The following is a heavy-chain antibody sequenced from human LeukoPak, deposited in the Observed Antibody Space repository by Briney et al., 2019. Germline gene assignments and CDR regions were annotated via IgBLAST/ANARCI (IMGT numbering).Heavy chain of an antibody. CDR2: INTNTGNP. D-gene: IGHD2-15*01. Sequence: GASVKVSCKASGYTFTSYAMNWVRQAPGQGLEWMGGINTNTGNPTYAQGFTGRFVFSLDTSVSTAYLQISSLKAEDTAVYYCARGSGGFYYYYYYMDVWGKGTTVTVSS. CDR1: GYTFTSYA. V-gene: IGHV7-4-1*02. CDR3: ARGSGGFYYYYYYMDV. J-gene: IGHJ6*03.